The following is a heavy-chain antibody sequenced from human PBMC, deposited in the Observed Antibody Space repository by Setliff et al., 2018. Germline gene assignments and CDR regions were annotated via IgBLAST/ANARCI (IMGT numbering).Heavy chain of an antibody. D-gene: IGHD1-20*01. CDR1: GYTFTDYH. CDR2: IDPKSGAT. V-gene: IGHV1-2*02. J-gene: IGHJ4*02. CDR3: ARRAFIETITGYCFDL. Sequence: ASVKVSCKTSGYTFTDYHLHWVRQAPGQGLEWMGWIDPKSGATRYAQKFQGRVTLTRDTSITTAYMELSSLRSNDTAFYYCARRAFIETITGYCFDLWGQGTQVTVSS.